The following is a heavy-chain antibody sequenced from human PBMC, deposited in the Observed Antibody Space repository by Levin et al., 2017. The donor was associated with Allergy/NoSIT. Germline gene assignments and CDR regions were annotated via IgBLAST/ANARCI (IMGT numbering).Heavy chain of an antibody. V-gene: IGHV3-73*01. J-gene: IGHJ4*02. Sequence: GGSLRLSCAGSGFAFSGSAIHWVRQASGKGLEWVGRIRSKANNYATTYAASVKGRFIISRDDSKNTAYLQMNSLMTEDTAVYYCMRHPLVGAIGACWGQGTLVTVSS. CDR3: MRHPLVGAIGAC. CDR1: GFAFSGSA. CDR2: IRSKANNYAT. D-gene: IGHD1-26*01.